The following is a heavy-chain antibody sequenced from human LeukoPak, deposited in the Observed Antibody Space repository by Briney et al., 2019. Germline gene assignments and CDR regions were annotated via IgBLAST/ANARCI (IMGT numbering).Heavy chain of an antibody. V-gene: IGHV3-23*01. D-gene: IGHD6-19*01. J-gene: IGHJ4*02. Sequence: PGGSLRLSSAASGFTFSSYAVSWVRQAPGKGLEWVSPISGSGSSTYYADSVKGRFTISRDNSKNTQYLQMNSLRAEDTAVYYCAKGVAVASPYYFDYWGQGTLVTVSS. CDR3: AKGVAVASPYYFDY. CDR2: ISGSGSST. CDR1: GFTFSSYA.